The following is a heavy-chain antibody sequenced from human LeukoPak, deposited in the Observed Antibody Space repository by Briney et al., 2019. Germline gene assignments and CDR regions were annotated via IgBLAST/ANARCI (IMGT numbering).Heavy chain of an antibody. Sequence: GGSLRLSCAASGFTFSSYEMNWVRQAPGKGLEWVSYISSSGSTIYYADSVKGRFTISSDNAKKSLYLQMNSLRAEEKAVKSGATEENHQYSNGRCEGDLDYWGQGTLVTVSS. CDR1: GFTFSSYE. V-gene: IGHV3-48*03. D-gene: IGHD6-19*01. CDR2: ISSSGSTI. J-gene: IGHJ4*02. CDR3: ATEENHQYSNGRCEGDLDY.